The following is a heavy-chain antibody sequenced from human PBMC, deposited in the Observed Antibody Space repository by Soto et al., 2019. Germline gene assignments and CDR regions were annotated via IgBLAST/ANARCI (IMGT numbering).Heavy chain of an antibody. D-gene: IGHD2-8*01. CDR1: GYTFTRYG. V-gene: IGHV1-18*01. CDR2: ISGYNGDT. J-gene: IGHJ6*02. CDR3: AKNGQPLYYYYGLDV. Sequence: QGHLVRSGAEMKKPGTSVKVSCKASGYTFTRYGISWVRQAPGQGLEWMGWISGYNGDTNYAQNLQGRVTMTIDTSTSTAYMELRSLTSDDTAVYYCAKNGQPLYYYYGLDVWGQGTTVTVSS.